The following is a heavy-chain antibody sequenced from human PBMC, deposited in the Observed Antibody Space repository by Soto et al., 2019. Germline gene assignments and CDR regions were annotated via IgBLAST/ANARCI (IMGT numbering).Heavy chain of an antibody. CDR2: ISGSGDST. CDR3: AKGVPGIAVAGTGYFQH. J-gene: IGHJ1*01. V-gene: IGHV3-23*01. CDR1: GFTFSSYA. Sequence: GGSLRLSCAASGFTFSSYAMSWVRQAPGKGLEWVSGISGSGDSTYYADSVKGRFTISRDNSKNKLYLQMNSLRAEDTAVYYCAKGVPGIAVAGTGYFQHWGQGT. D-gene: IGHD6-19*01.